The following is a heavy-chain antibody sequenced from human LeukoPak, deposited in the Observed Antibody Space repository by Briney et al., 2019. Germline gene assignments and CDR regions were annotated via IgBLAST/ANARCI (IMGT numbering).Heavy chain of an antibody. CDR3: AAGRPYSLLDY. CDR2: FDVIDGET. J-gene: IGHJ4*02. D-gene: IGHD5-18*01. CDR1: GSSLTELS. V-gene: IGHV1-24*01. Sequence: GASVKVSCTVSGSSLTELSLYWVRQAPGKGLEWMGGFDVIDGETFYAQKSQGRVTMTEDSSADTAYMELRSLTSDDTALYYCAAGRPYSLLDYWGQGTLVTVSS.